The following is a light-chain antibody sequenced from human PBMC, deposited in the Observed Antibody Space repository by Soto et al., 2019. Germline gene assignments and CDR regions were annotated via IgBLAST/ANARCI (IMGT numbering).Light chain of an antibody. CDR1: SSDIGGYKY. CDR3: TSYSRYRVLV. V-gene: IGLV2-14*01. Sequence: QSVLTQPASVSVSLGQSITISCTGTSSDIGGYKYVSLYQQHPGKAPKLIIFEVSNRPSGVSDRFSGSNSGNTASLTISGLQAEDEADYYCTSYSRYRVLVFGGGTKVTVL. CDR2: EVS. J-gene: IGLJ3*02.